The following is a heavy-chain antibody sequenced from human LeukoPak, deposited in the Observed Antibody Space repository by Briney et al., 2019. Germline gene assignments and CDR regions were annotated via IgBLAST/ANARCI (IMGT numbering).Heavy chain of an antibody. J-gene: IGHJ4*02. V-gene: IGHV3-33*06. D-gene: IGHD2-2*01. CDR3: AKHGVVVVPAAMFFDY. CDR1: GFTFSRYG. CDR2: IWYDGSNK. Sequence: PGRSLRLSCAASGFTFSRYGMHWVRQAPGKGLEWVAVIWYDGSNKYYADSVKGRFTISRDNSKNTLYLQMNSLRAEDTAVYYCAKHGVVVVPAAMFFDYWGQGTLVTVSS.